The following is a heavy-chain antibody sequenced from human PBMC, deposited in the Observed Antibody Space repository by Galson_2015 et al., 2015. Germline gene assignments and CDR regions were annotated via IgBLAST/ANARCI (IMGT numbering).Heavy chain of an antibody. CDR2: IYHSGST. D-gene: IGHD4-23*01. Sequence: LSLTCAVSGGSISSSNWWSWVRQPPGKGLEWIGEIYHSGSTNYNPSLKSRVTISVDKSKNQFSLKLSSVTAADTAVYYCASGSVVTPLQVDYWGQGTLVTVSS. V-gene: IGHV4-4*02. J-gene: IGHJ4*02. CDR1: GGSISSSNW. CDR3: ASGSVVTPLQVDY.